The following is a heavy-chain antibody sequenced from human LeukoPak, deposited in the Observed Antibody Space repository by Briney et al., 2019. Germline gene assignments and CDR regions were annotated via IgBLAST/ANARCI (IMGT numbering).Heavy chain of an antibody. CDR1: GGSFSGHY. J-gene: IGHJ4*02. CDR2: INHSGNT. D-gene: IGHD6-19*01. Sequence: SETLSLTCAVYGGSFSGHYWSWIRQPPGKGLEWIGEINHSGNTNYNPSLESRVTLSVDTSKNQFSLRLSSVTAADTAVYYCARARGAVAIDYWGQGTLVTVSS. CDR3: ARARGAVAIDY. V-gene: IGHV4-34*01.